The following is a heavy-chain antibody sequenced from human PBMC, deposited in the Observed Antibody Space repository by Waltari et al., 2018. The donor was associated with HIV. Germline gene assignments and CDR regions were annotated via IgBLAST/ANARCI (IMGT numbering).Heavy chain of an antibody. Sequence: QVRLVASGGRVVQPGSSLTLSCAASGFTFKTSGMHWVRQAAGSGVGWVGSRWHDGPNRLYADFARGLFTVSRDNSKNLLFLHMTGLRGDDTGLYFCAKESYDGYYDFWSGHNFFDSWGQGT. J-gene: IGHJ5*01. CDR1: GFTFKTSG. CDR2: RWHDGPNR. CDR3: AKESYDGYYDFWSGHNFFDS. D-gene: IGHD3-3*01. V-gene: IGHV3-33*03.